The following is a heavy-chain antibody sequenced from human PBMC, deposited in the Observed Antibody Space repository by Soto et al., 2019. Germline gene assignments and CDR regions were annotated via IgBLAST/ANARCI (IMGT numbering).Heavy chain of an antibody. D-gene: IGHD4-17*01. CDR1: GFTFSSYS. CDR3: ARWITVTPQSYYYTIDG. V-gene: IGHV3-21*01. CDR2: ISSSSSYI. J-gene: IGHJ6*02. Sequence: GGSLRLSCAASGFTFSSYSMNWVRQAPGKGLEWVSSISSSSSYIYYADSVKGRFAISRDNAKTSFYLQMNSLRAEDTAVYYCARWITVTPQSYYYTIDGWGQGTTVTVSS.